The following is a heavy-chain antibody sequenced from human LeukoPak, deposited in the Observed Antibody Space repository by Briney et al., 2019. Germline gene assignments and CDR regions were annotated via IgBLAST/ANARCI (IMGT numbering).Heavy chain of an antibody. CDR1: GGSISSYY. J-gene: IGHJ4*02. D-gene: IGHD2-21*02. Sequence: SETLSLTCTVSGGSISSYYWSWIRQPPGKGLEWIGYIYYSGSTNYNPSLKSRVTISVDTSKNQFSLKLSSVTAADTAVYYCARAPGPYWGGDCQGPFDYWGQGTLVTVSS. V-gene: IGHV4-59*01. CDR2: IYYSGST. CDR3: ARAPGPYWGGDCQGPFDY.